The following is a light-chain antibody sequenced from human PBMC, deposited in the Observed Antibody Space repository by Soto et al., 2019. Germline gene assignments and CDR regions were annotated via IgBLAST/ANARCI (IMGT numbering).Light chain of an antibody. V-gene: IGLV2-14*03. J-gene: IGLJ3*02. CDR3: SSYTSTSTLVV. Sequence: QSVLTQPASVSGSPGQWITISCTGTSSDVGGYNYVSWYQQHPGRAPRLMIYDVTIRPSGISNRFSGSKSDNTASLTISGLQAEDVADYYCSSYTSTSTLVVFGGGTKVTVL. CDR1: SSDVGGYNY. CDR2: DVT.